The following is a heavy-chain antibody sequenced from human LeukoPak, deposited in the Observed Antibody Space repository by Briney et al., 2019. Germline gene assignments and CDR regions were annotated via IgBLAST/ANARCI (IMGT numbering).Heavy chain of an antibody. CDR3: ARWGKKCSGGRCDGFGDAFDI. CDR1: GYDFVRYW. D-gene: IGHD2-15*01. J-gene: IGHJ3*02. CDR2: IFPADSDT. Sequence: GESLKISCQASGYDFVRYWIGWVRPKPGKGLEGMGMIFPADSDTAYSPSIADQVVISVDKSVSSAFLQWSSLRASDTAIYYCARWGKKCSGGRCDGFGDAFDIWGQGTLVTVSS. V-gene: IGHV5-51*06.